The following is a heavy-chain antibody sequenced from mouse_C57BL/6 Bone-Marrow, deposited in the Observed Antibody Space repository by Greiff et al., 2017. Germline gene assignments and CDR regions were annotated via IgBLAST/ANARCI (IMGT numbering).Heavy chain of an antibody. J-gene: IGHJ2*01. CDR1: GYSITSGYY. D-gene: IGHD1-1*01. Sequence: DVHLVESGPGLVKPSQSLSLTCSVTGYSITSGYYWNWIRQFPGNKLEWMGYISYDGSNNYNPSLKNRISITRDTSKNQFFLKLNSVTTEDTATYYCAREGLYYYGSSLYYFDYWGQGTTLTVSS. V-gene: IGHV3-6*01. CDR3: AREGLYYYGSSLYYFDY. CDR2: ISYDGSN.